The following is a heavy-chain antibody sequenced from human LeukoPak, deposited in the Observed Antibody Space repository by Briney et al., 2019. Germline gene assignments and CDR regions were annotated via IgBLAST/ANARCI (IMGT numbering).Heavy chain of an antibody. CDR3: ARILRTSALGAFDI. CDR1: GGSISSYY. J-gene: IGHJ3*02. D-gene: IGHD3-3*01. V-gene: IGHV4-59*01. Sequence: KPSETLSLTCTVSGGSISSYYWSWIRQPPGKGLEWIGYIYFSGSTSYNPSLKSRVTISIGTSKNQFSLRLSSVTAADTALYFCARILRTSALGAFDIWGQGTMVSVSS. CDR2: IYFSGST.